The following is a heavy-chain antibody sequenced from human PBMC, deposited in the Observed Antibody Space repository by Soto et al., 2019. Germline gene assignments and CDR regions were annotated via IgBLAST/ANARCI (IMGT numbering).Heavy chain of an antibody. J-gene: IGHJ3*02. CDR3: ARDWARLDAFDI. CDR1: GGSISSGDYY. CDR2: IYYSGST. D-gene: IGHD6-6*01. V-gene: IGHV4-30-4*01. Sequence: QVQLHESGPGLVKPSQTLSLTCTVSGGSISSGDYYWSWIRQPPGKGLEWIGYIYYSGSTYYNPSLKSRVTISVYTAKNQFSLKLSSVTAADTAVYYCARDWARLDAFDIWGQGTTVTVSS.